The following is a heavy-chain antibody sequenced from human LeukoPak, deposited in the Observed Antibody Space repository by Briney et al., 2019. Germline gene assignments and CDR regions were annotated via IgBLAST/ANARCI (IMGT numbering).Heavy chain of an antibody. CDR3: AKDMAGGWYGGGAFDI. Sequence: GGSLRLSCAASGFTFTSYGMHWVRQAPGKGLEWVAVISYDGSNQYYADSVKGRFTISRDNSKNTLYLRMNSLRAEDTALYYCAKDMAGGWYGGGAFDIWGQGTMVTVSS. D-gene: IGHD6-19*01. CDR2: ISYDGSNQ. J-gene: IGHJ3*02. V-gene: IGHV3-30*18. CDR1: GFTFTSYG.